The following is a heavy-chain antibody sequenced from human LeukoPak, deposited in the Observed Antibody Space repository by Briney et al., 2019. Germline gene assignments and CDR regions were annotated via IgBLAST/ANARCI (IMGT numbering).Heavy chain of an antibody. V-gene: IGHV3-23*01. CDR2: ISGSGGST. D-gene: IGHD3-9*01. J-gene: IGHJ3*02. CDR3: TRNLPYYDILTGYSYDAFDI. Sequence: VGSLRLSCAASGFTFSSYAMSWVRQAPGKGLEWVSAISGSGGSTYYADSVKGRFTISRDNSKNTLYLQMNSLRAEDTAVYYCTRNLPYYDILTGYSYDAFDIWGQGTMVTVSS. CDR1: GFTFSSYA.